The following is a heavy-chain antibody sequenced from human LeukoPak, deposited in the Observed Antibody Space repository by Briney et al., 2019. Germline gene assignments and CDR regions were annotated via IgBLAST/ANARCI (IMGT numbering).Heavy chain of an antibody. V-gene: IGHV3-33*01. CDR3: ARDPASSFDY. D-gene: IGHD2-15*01. Sequence: GGSLRLSCAASGFTFSSHGMHWVHQAPGKGLEWVAVIWYDGSKRYYADSVKGRFTISRDDSKNTLYLQMNSLRDEDTAVYYCARDPASSFDYWGQGTLVTVSS. J-gene: IGHJ4*02. CDR2: IWYDGSKR. CDR1: GFTFSSHG.